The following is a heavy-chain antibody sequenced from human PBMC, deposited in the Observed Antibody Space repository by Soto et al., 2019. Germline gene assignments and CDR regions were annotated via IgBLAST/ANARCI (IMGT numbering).Heavy chain of an antibody. CDR1: GLTFSSYG. D-gene: IGHD4-17*01. V-gene: IGHV3-30*03. J-gene: IGHJ6*02. CDR3: ARDRYGDYANIHYYGMDV. Sequence: QVQLVEAGGGVVQPGRSLRLSCAASGLTFSSYGMHWVRQAPGKGLEWVAVISYDGSNKYYADSVKGRFTISRDNYKNTLYLQMNRLRAEDTAVYYCARDRYGDYANIHYYGMDVWGPGTTVTVSS. CDR2: ISYDGSNK.